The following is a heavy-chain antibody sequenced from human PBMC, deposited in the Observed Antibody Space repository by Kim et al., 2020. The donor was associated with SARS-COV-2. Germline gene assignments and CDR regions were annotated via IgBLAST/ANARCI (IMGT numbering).Heavy chain of an antibody. CDR3: ARAPYYYDSSGYYDDY. V-gene: IGHV1-2*06. Sequence: ASVKVSFKASGYTFTGYYMHWVRQAPGQGLEWMGRINPNSGGTNYAQKFQGRVTMTRDTSISTAYMELSRLRSDDTAVYYCARAPYYYDSSGYYDDYWGQGTLVTVSS. CDR2: INPNSGGT. D-gene: IGHD3-22*01. J-gene: IGHJ4*02. CDR1: GYTFTGYY.